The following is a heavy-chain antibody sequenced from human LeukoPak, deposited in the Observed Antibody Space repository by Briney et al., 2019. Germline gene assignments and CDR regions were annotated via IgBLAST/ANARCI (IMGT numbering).Heavy chain of an antibody. Sequence: GGSLRLSCAASGFTFSSFAMTWVRQAPGKGLEWVSGVSASGGSTYYADSVKGRFIISRDNSKSTLYLQMNSLSAEDTAVYFCAKDRSAIAAAGSTFDYWGQGTLVTASS. CDR1: GFTFSSFA. V-gene: IGHV3-23*01. J-gene: IGHJ4*02. CDR2: VSASGGST. CDR3: AKDRSAIAAAGSTFDY. D-gene: IGHD6-13*01.